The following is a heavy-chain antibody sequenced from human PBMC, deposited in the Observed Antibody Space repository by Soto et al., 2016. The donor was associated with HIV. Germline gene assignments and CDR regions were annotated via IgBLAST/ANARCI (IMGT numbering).Heavy chain of an antibody. V-gene: IGHV1-8*03. J-gene: IGHJ3*02. D-gene: IGHD6-13*01. CDR3: ARGIGSSWLGDAFDI. CDR1: GYTFTSYH. CDR2: MNPNSGNT. Sequence: QVQLVQSGAEVKKPGASVKVSCKASGYTFTSYHINWVRQATGQGLEWMIWMNPNSGNTGYAPKFQGRVTITRNTSISTAYMELSSLRSEDTAVYYCARGIGSSWLGDAFDIWGQGTMVTVSS.